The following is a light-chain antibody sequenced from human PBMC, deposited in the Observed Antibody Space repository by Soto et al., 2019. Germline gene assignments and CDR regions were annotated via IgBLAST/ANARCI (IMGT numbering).Light chain of an antibody. V-gene: IGKV3-11*01. J-gene: IGKJ5*01. CDR2: DAS. Sequence: PGARATLSCRASQSVSSYLAWYQQKPGQAPRLLIYDASNRATGIPARFSGSGSGTEFTLTISSLEPEDSALYYCQQRSNWPTFGQGTRLEI. CDR3: QQRSNWPT. CDR1: QSVSSY.